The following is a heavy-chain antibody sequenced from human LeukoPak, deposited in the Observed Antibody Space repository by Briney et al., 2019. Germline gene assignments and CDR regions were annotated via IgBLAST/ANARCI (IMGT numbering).Heavy chain of an antibody. CDR1: GYTFTGYS. Sequence: ASVKVSCKASGYTFTGYSMHWVRQAPGQGLEWMGWINPNSDGTNYAQKFQGRVTITRNTSISTAYMELSSLRSEDTAVYYCARGPPNLGSSWYEYYYYYMDVWGKGTTVTVSS. CDR2: INPNSDGT. J-gene: IGHJ6*03. D-gene: IGHD6-13*01. CDR3: ARGPPNLGSSWYEYYYYYMDV. V-gene: IGHV1-2*02.